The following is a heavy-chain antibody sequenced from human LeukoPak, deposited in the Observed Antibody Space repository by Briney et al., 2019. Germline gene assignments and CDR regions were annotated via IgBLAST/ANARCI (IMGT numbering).Heavy chain of an antibody. CDR2: ISGNGGSR. CDR1: GFTFGTYT. J-gene: IGHJ4*02. V-gene: IGHV3-64*01. D-gene: IGHD5-18*01. CDR3: ARDAGYVRFDF. Sequence: GGSLRLSCAASGFTFGTYTMHWVRQAPGKGLEYVSSISGNGGSREYANSVKGRFTISRDNSRNTLYLQMGGLRAEDMAAYYCARDAGYVRFDFWGQGTLATVSS.